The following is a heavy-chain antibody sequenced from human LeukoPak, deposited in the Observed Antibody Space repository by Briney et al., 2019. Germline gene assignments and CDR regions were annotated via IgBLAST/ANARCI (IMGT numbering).Heavy chain of an antibody. CDR2: IIPVLGLG. J-gene: IGHJ6*02. CDR1: GGTFSSYA. CDR3: ARGQYSGYESHGMDV. V-gene: IGHV1-69*04. Sequence: ASVKVSCKASGGTFSSYAFSWVRQAPGQGLEWMGRIIPVLGLGNYAQKFQGRVTVTADKSTNTAYMELRSLRSEDTAVYYCARGQYSGYESHGMDVWGQGTLVTVSS. D-gene: IGHD5-12*01.